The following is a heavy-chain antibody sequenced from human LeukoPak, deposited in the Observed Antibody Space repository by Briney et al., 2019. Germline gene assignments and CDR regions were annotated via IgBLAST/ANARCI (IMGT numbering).Heavy chain of an antibody. CDR3: ARDLAMYSPDLDY. CDR2: INPKTGVT. V-gene: IGHV1-2*02. D-gene: IGHD1-26*01. CDR1: GYTFTYYY. J-gene: IGHJ4*02. Sequence: ASVKVSFKASGYTFTYYYLHWVRQAPGHGLEWMGWINPKTGVTKYAQNVQGRVTMTRDTSINTAYMEVSRLRSDDTAVFYCARDLAMYSPDLDYWGQGTLVTVSS.